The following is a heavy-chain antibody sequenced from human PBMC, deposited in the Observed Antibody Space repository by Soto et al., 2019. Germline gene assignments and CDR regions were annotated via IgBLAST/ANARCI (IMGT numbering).Heavy chain of an antibody. V-gene: IGHV3-30-3*01. CDR2: ISYDGSNK. CDR3: ARDPSMIVVVHLFDF. Sequence: QVPLVESGGGVVQPGRSLRLSCAASGFTFSSYAMHWVRQAPGKGLEWVAVISYDGSNKYYADSVKGRFTISRDNSRNTLYLQVTSLRAEDRAVYYCARDPSMIVVVHLFDFWGQGSLVTVSS. CDR1: GFTFSSYA. D-gene: IGHD3-22*01. J-gene: IGHJ4*02.